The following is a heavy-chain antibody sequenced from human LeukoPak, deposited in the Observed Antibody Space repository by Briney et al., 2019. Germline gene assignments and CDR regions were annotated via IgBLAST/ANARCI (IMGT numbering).Heavy chain of an antibody. CDR1: GYTLTGLS. J-gene: IGHJ5*02. D-gene: IGHD3-9*01. V-gene: IGHV1-24*01. CDR3: ATSPPYYDILTGPPREFDP. CDR2: FDPEDGET. Sequence: ASVKVSCKVSGYTLTGLSMHWVRQAPGKGLEWMGGFDPEDGETIYAQKFQGRVTMTEDTSTDTAYMELSSLRSEDTAVYYCATSPPYYDILTGPPREFDPWGQGTLVTVSS.